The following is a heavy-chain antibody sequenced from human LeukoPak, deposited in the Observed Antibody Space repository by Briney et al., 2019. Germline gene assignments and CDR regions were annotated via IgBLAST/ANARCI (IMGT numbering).Heavy chain of an antibody. J-gene: IGHJ4*02. Sequence: GRSLRLSCAAPGFTFSSYGMHWVRQAPGKGLEWVAVISYDGSNKYYADSVKGRFTISRDNSKNTLYLQMNSLRAEDTAVYYCAKEYEVVPALVGWGQGTLVTVSS. V-gene: IGHV3-30*18. CDR2: ISYDGSNK. CDR3: AKEYEVVPALVG. CDR1: GFTFSSYG. D-gene: IGHD2-21*02.